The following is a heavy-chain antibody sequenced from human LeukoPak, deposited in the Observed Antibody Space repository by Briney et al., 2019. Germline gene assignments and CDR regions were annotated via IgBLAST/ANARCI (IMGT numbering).Heavy chain of an antibody. Sequence: SETLSLTCTVSGGYIITSGHYWGWIRQPPGEGLEWIGSVYYTGVTSTNPFFRSRMSISVDTSKNQFSLNLTSVTAADAAVYYCARERSSSGGHNWFDPWGQGTLVTVSS. J-gene: IGHJ5*02. V-gene: IGHV4-39*07. CDR1: GGYIITSGHY. CDR2: VYYTGVT. CDR3: ARERSSSGGHNWFDP. D-gene: IGHD4-23*01.